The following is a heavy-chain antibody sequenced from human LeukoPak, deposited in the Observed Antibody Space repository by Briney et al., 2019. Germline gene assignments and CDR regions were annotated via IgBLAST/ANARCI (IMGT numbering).Heavy chain of an antibody. J-gene: IGHJ4*02. CDR2: MSGRGVTT. V-gene: IGHV3-23*01. D-gene: IGHD2-15*01. CDR3: AKDCNGDHFYIDY. Sequence: GGSLRLSCAAPGPTFSNYAMTWVRQAPGKGLEWVSGMSGRGVTTYYAHSVKGWFTISSDNAKNTLYLQMNSLRGEDTAIYYCAKDCNGDHFYIDYWGQGTLVTVAS. CDR1: GPTFSNYA.